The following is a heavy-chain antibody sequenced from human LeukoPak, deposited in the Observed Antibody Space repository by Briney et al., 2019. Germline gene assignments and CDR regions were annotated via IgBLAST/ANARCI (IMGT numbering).Heavy chain of an antibody. J-gene: IGHJ4*02. CDR2: IYHSGTT. CDR3: ARGKAYSGSYYGILDY. Sequence: SETLSLTCTVSGFSISNDYYWTWLRQPPGKGLEWIGGIYHSGTTYYNPSLKSRVSISVDTSKTQFSLELSSVTAADTAVYYCARGKAYSGSYYGILDYWGQGTLVTVSS. V-gene: IGHV4-38-2*02. D-gene: IGHD1-26*01. CDR1: GFSISNDYY.